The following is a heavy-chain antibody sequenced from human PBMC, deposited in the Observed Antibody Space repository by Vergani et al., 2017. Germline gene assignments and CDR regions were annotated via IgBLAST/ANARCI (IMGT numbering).Heavy chain of an antibody. CDR1: GFSLSTSGVG. V-gene: IGHV2-5*02. D-gene: IGHD3-22*01. J-gene: IGHJ6*02. CDR3: AHKLSSYESYYYYGMDV. CDR2: IYWDDDK. Sequence: QITLKESGPTLVKPTQTLTLTCTFSGFSLSTSGVGVGWIRQPPGKALEWLALIYWDDDKRYSPSLKSRLTITKDTSKKQVVLTMTNMDPVDTATYYCAHKLSSYESYYYYGMDVWGQGTTVTVSS.